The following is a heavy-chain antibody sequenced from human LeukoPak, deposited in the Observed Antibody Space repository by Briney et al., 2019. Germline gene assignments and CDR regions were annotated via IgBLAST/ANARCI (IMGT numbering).Heavy chain of an antibody. V-gene: IGHV3-30*18. CDR3: AKDQGIAARTAEYFQH. CDR1: GLTFSSYG. CDR2: ISYDGSNK. D-gene: IGHD6-6*01. Sequence: GGSLRLSCAASGLTFSSYGMHWVRQAPGKGLEWVAVISYDGSNKYYADSVKGRFTISRDNSKNTLYLQMNSLRAEDTAVYYCAKDQGIAARTAEYFQHWGQGTLVTVSS. J-gene: IGHJ1*01.